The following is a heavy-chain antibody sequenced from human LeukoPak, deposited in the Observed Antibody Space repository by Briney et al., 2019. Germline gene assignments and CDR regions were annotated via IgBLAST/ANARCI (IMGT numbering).Heavy chain of an antibody. J-gene: IGHJ3*02. Sequence: GGSLRLSYAASGFSVGRYGMSWVRQAPGKGLEWVSTFSGNGEWTHYTASVKGRFTTSRDKTKNTLYLQMTSLLYSDMAVYYCTKDGFNYTSRDNDGFDTWGQGTMVTVSS. V-gene: IGHV3-23*01. CDR2: FSGNGEWT. D-gene: IGHD3-3*01. CDR3: TKDGFNYTSRDNDGFDT. CDR1: GFSVGRYG.